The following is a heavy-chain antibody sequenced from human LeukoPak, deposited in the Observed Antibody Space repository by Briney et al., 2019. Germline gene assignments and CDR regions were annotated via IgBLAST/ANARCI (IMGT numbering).Heavy chain of an antibody. CDR2: IIPIFGTA. J-gene: IGHJ6*04. CDR1: GGTFSSYA. CDR3: ARDVGALTYYYGSGSYIYGMDV. D-gene: IGHD3-10*01. Sequence: GSSVKASCKASGGTFSSYAISWVRQAPGQGLEWMGGIIPIFGTANYAQKFQGRVTITADKSTSTAYMELSSLRSEDTAVYYCARDVGALTYYYGSGSYIYGMDVWGKGTTVTVSS. V-gene: IGHV1-69*06.